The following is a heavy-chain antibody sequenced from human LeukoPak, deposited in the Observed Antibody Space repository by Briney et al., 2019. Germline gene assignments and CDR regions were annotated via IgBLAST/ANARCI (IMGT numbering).Heavy chain of an antibody. D-gene: IGHD3-22*01. CDR2: IWYDGSNK. J-gene: IGHJ4*02. CDR1: GFTFNNYG. V-gene: IGHV3-33*01. CDR3: ARAGSSGKTQDY. Sequence: QPGGSLRLSCAASGFTFNNYGMHWVRQAPGKGLEGVAVIWYDGSNKYYADSVKGRFTISRDNSKNTLYLQMNSLRAEDTAVYYCARAGSSGKTQDYWGQGTLVTVSS.